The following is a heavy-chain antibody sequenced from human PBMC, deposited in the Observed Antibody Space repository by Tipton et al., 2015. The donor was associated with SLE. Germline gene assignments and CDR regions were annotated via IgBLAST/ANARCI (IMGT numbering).Heavy chain of an antibody. CDR3: ARPSRGHGDYDN. CDR2: IHHSGKT. J-gene: IGHJ4*02. D-gene: IGHD4-17*01. CDR1: GYSITYGHN. Sequence: TLSLTCAVSGYSITYGHNWGWIRQPPGKGLEWVGSIHHSGKTYYTPSLKSRVTMSVDPSKNHLSLNLSSVTAADTAVYHCARPSRGHGDYDNWGQGTQVTVSS. V-gene: IGHV4-38-2*01.